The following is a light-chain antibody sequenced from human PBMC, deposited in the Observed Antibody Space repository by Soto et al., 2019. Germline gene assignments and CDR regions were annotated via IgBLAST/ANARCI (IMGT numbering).Light chain of an antibody. V-gene: IGKV3-20*01. J-gene: IGKJ5*01. CDR1: QSVSSHY. CDR2: GAS. Sequence: EIVFTQSPGILSLSPGERATLSCRASQSVSSHYLAWYQQKPGQAPSLFIYGASSRANGIPDRFSGSGSGTDLTLTIGRLEPEDFAVYDCQHYGSSTGITFGQGTRLEIK. CDR3: QHYGSSTGIT.